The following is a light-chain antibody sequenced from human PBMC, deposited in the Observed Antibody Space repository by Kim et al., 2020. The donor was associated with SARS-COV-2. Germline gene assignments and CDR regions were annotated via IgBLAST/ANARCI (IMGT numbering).Light chain of an antibody. CDR3: QQYDNWPPLT. J-gene: IGKJ4*01. V-gene: IGKV3-15*01. CDR2: GAS. Sequence: DIVMTQSPVTLSVSPGERATLSCRASQSVSGNLAWYQQKPGQPPRLLIYGASIRATGIPARFSGSGSGTEFTLSISSLQSEDFAVYYCQQYDNWPPLTFGGGTKVDIK. CDR1: QSVSGN.